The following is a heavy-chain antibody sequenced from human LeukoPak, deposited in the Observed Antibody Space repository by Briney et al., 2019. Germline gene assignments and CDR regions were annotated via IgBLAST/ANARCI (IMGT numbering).Heavy chain of an antibody. V-gene: IGHV3-23*01. D-gene: IGHD6-19*01. Sequence: GGTLRLSCAASGFTFSSYGMSWVRQAPGKGLEWVSAISVSGGSTYYADSVKGRFTISRDNSKNTLYLQMNSLRAEDTAVYYCAKAPVAAGRDYYYCMDVWGKGTTVTISS. J-gene: IGHJ6*03. CDR3: AKAPVAAGRDYYYCMDV. CDR1: GFTFSSYG. CDR2: ISVSGGST.